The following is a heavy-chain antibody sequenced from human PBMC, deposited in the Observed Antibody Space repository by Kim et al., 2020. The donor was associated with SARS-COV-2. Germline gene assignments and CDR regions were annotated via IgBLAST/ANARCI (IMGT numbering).Heavy chain of an antibody. Sequence: GGSLRLSCAASGFTFSNAWMSWVRQAPGKGLEWVGRIKSKTDGGTTDYAAPVKGRYTISRDDSKNTLYLQMNSRKTEDTAVYYCTTEYCSSTSCPRPHAGDGWGQGTLVAVSS. CDR2: IKSKTDGGTT. CDR1: GFTFSNAW. J-gene: IGHJ4*02. D-gene: IGHD2-2*01. V-gene: IGHV3-15*01. CDR3: TTEYCSSTSCPRPHAGDG.